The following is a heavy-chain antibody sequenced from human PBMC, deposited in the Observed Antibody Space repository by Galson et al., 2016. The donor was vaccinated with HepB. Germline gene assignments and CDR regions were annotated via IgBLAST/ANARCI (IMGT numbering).Heavy chain of an antibody. Sequence: SLKLSCEASGFTFTTYNMNWVRQAPGNGLEWVGGISSDGANKCYAHSLKGRFTITRDNSKNTPYMQMNSLRSEDTAVYYCAKDAVLAVGTDCYADVWGQGTLVTVSS. CDR3: AKDAVLAVGTDCYADV. CDR2: ISSDGANK. D-gene: IGHD2-2*01. CDR1: GFTFTTYN. J-gene: IGHJ4*02. V-gene: IGHV3-30*18.